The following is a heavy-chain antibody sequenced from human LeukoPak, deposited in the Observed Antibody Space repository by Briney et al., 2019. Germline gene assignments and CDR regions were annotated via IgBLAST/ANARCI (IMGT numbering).Heavy chain of an antibody. D-gene: IGHD4-17*01. Sequence: SETLSLTCTVSGGSISSYYWSWIRQPPGKGLEWIGYIYYSGSTNYNPSLKSRVTISVDTSKNQFSLKLSSVTAADTAVYYCARGGYGEFYYFDYWGQGTLVTVSS. CDR1: GGSISSYY. V-gene: IGHV4-59*12. CDR2: IYYSGST. CDR3: ARGGYGEFYYFDY. J-gene: IGHJ4*02.